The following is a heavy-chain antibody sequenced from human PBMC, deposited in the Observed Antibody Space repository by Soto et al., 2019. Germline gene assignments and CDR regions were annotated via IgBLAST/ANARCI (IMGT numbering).Heavy chain of an antibody. CDR2: ISHDAGQH. Sequence: GGSLRLSCAASGFTFTPFWMAWVRQAPGKGPEWVATISHDAGQHYYVESVKGRFTVSRDNTNNLLYLQMNSLTAEDSAVYFCARENSATFDYWGLGTLVTVSS. V-gene: IGHV3-7*01. CDR1: GFTFTPFW. J-gene: IGHJ4*02. CDR3: ARENSATFDY.